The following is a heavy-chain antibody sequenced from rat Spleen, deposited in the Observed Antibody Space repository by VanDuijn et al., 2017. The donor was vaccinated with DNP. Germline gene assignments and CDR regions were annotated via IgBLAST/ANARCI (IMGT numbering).Heavy chain of an antibody. D-gene: IGHD1-3*01. CDR3: ARSSINYGSYYFDY. CDR2: IRYDGGGT. V-gene: IGHV5-7*01. CDR1: GFTFSDYY. J-gene: IGHJ2*01. Sequence: EVQLVESGGDLVQPGRSLKLFCAASGFTFSDYYMAWVRQAPTKDLEWVAYIRYDGGGTKYADSVKGRFTISRDNAKRTLYLQMDSLRSEETAPYYCARSSINYGSYYFDYWGQGVMVSVSS.